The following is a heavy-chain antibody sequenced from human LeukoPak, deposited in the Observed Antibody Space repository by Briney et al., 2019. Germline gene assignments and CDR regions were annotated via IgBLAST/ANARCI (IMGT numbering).Heavy chain of an antibody. Sequence: AGLKVSCMDSLYTFTRYGVSWGREAPGQGLEWMGWISAYNGNTNYAQKLQGRFTMTTDTSTSTAYMELRSLRSDDTAVYYCARADIVVVPADWFDPWGQGTLVTVSS. V-gene: IGHV1-18*01. CDR2: ISAYNGNT. CDR1: LYTFTRYG. D-gene: IGHD2-2*01. CDR3: ARADIVVVPADWFDP. J-gene: IGHJ5*02.